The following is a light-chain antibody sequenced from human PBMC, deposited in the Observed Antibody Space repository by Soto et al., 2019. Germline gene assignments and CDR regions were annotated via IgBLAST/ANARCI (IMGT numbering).Light chain of an antibody. CDR3: QQVESYPST. V-gene: IGKV2-28*01. J-gene: IGKJ4*01. CDR2: AAS. Sequence: DIVMTQSPLSLPVTPGEPASISCRSSQSLLHSNGYNYLDWYQQKPGKAPKLLIYAASSLQSGVPLRFSGSGFGTDFTLTITSLQPEDFATYYCQQVESYPSTFGGGTKVDI. CDR1: QSLLHSNGYNY.